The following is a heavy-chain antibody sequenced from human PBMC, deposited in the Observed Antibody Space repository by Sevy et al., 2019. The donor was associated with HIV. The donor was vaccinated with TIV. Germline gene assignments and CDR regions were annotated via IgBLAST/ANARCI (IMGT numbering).Heavy chain of an antibody. CDR2: FSHSVNT. CDR3: ARLRWDLVVVPGATPGCYFDS. J-gene: IGHJ4*02. D-gene: IGHD2-2*02. Sequence: SETLSLTCTVSGDSINTYYWSWIRQPPGKGLEWIGYFSHSVNTNYNPSLKSRVSMSVDTSTNQFSLKVKSVTAADTAVYYCARLRWDLVVVPGATPGCYFDSWGQGTLVTVSS. V-gene: IGHV4-59*08. CDR1: GDSINTYY.